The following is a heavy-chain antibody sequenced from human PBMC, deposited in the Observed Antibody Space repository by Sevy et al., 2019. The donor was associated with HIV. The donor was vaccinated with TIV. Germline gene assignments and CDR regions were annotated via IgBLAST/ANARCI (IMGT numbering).Heavy chain of an antibody. V-gene: IGHV3-48*02. CDR2: ISSSSTI. Sequence: GGSLRLSCAASGFTFSSYSMNWVRQAPGKGLEWVSYISSSSTIYYADSVKGRFTISRDNAKNSLYQQMNSLRDEDTAVYYCARGERPTDYWGQGTLVTVSS. CDR3: ARGERPTDY. CDR1: GFTFSSYS. J-gene: IGHJ4*02.